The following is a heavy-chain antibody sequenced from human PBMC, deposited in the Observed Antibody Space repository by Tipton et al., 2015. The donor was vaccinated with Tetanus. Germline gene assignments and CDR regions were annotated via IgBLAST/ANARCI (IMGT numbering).Heavy chain of an antibody. CDR2: IYSGGST. J-gene: IGHJ4*02. CDR3: ARGYYYGSGSYYNPPFFDY. Sequence: GSLRLSCAASGFTVSSNYMSWVRQAPGKGLEWVSVIYSGGSTYYADSVKGRFTISRDNPKNTLYLQMNSLRAEDTAVYYCARGYYYGSGSYYNPPFFDYWGQGTLVTVSS. CDR1: GFTVSSNY. D-gene: IGHD3-10*01. V-gene: IGHV3-53*01.